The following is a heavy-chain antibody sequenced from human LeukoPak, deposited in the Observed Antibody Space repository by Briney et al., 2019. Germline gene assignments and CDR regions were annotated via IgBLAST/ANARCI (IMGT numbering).Heavy chain of an antibody. J-gene: IGHJ6*02. CDR2: INHSGST. Sequence: SETLSLTCAVYGGSFSGYYWSWIRQPPGKGLEWIGEINHSGSTNYNPSLKSRVTISVDTSKNQFSLKLSSVTAADTAVYYCARSRLVGVVPFYYYGMDVWGQGTTVTVSS. CDR3: ARSRLVGVVPFYYYGMDV. D-gene: IGHD3-3*01. CDR1: GGSFSGYY. V-gene: IGHV4-34*01.